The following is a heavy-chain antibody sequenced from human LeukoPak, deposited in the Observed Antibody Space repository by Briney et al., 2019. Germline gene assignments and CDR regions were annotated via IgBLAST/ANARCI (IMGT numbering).Heavy chain of an antibody. CDR2: IYYSGST. V-gene: IGHV4-59*01. D-gene: IGHD4-17*01. Sequence: SETRSLTCTVSGGSISSYYWSWIRQPPGKGLEWIGYIYYSGSTNYNPSLKSRVTISVDTSKNQFSLKLSSVTAADTAVYYCARGHHYGDYGPRYNYWGQGTLVTVSS. CDR3: ARGHHYGDYGPRYNY. J-gene: IGHJ4*02. CDR1: GGSISSYY.